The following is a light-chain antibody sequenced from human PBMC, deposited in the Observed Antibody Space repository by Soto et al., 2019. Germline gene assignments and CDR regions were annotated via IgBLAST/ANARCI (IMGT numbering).Light chain of an antibody. Sequence: EIVMTQSPSTLSVSPGERATVSCRASQSVSSNLAWYQQQPGQAPRLLIYGASTRATGFPARFSGSGSGTEFTLTITSLEPEDFAVYYCQQRSNWPSTFGQGTRLEIK. J-gene: IGKJ5*01. CDR2: GAS. CDR1: QSVSSN. V-gene: IGKV3-15*01. CDR3: QQRSNWPST.